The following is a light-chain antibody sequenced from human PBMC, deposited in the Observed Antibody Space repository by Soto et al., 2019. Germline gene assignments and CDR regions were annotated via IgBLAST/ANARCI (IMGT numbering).Light chain of an antibody. Sequence: SYELTQPPSVSVAPGQTASITCGEDNIGSKSVHWYQQKPGQAPVLVVYDDTDRPSGIPDRFSGSKSGTSASLAISGLRSEDEADYYCATWDDSLSGPVFGGGTKLTVL. V-gene: IGLV3-21*02. CDR1: NIGSKS. CDR2: DDT. J-gene: IGLJ3*02. CDR3: ATWDDSLSGPV.